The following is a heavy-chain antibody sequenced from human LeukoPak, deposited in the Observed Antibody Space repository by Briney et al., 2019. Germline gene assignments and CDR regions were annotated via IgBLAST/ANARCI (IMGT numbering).Heavy chain of an antibody. Sequence: GGSLRLSCAASGFDFSDFWMSWVRQAPGKGLVWVSRIDSAGTDTIYADSVKGRFTISRDNAKSTLYLQLSSLRAEDTAVYYCARYYYGSGSYPQGYWGQGTLVTVSS. D-gene: IGHD3-10*01. CDR1: GFDFSDFW. CDR3: ARYYYGSGSYPQGY. V-gene: IGHV3-74*01. CDR2: IDSAGTDT. J-gene: IGHJ4*02.